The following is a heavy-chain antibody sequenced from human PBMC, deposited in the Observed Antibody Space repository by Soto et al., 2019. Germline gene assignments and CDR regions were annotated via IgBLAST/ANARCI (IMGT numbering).Heavy chain of an antibody. CDR3: AREGYCSGGSCYEIDDNWFDP. CDR1: GYTFTGYY. V-gene: IGHV1-2*02. CDR2: INPNSGST. D-gene: IGHD2-15*01. J-gene: IGHJ5*02. Sequence: GASVKVSCKASGYTFTGYYMHWVRQAPGQGLEWMGWINPNSGSTNYAQKFQGRVTMTRDTSISTAYMELSRLRSDDTAVYYCAREGYCSGGSCYEIDDNWFDPWGQGTLVTVSS.